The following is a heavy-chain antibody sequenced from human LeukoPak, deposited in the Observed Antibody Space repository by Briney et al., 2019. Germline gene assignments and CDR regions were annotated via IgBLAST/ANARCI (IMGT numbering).Heavy chain of an antibody. CDR3: ARPYYYGSGRSFDY. V-gene: IGHV3-7*01. D-gene: IGHD3-10*01. CDR2: IKEDGSEK. Sequence: GGSLRLSCAASGFSFSYYWTSWVRQAPGKGLEWVANIKEDGSEKYYVDSVRGRFTISRDNAKNSLYLLMNSLRAEDTAVYYCARPYYYGSGRSFDYWGQGTLVTVSS. J-gene: IGHJ4*02. CDR1: GFSFSYYW.